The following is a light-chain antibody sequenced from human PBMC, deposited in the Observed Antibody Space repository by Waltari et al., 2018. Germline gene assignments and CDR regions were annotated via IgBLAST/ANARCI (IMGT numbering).Light chain of an antibody. CDR3: HQSSSLPHN. J-gene: IGKJ2*01. Sequence: IVLTQSPDFQSVTPTKKVTIPCRARQSIGSSLHWYQQKPDQSPKPLIKYASQAFSGVPSRFSGSGSGTDFTLTIDSLETEDVATYYCHQSSSLPHNFGQGTKLEI. CDR2: YAS. V-gene: IGKV6-21*01. CDR1: QSIGSS.